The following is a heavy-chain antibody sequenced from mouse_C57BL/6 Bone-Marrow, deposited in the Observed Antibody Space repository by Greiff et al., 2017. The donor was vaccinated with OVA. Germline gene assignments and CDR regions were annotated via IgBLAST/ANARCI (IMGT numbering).Heavy chain of an antibody. Sequence: QVQLQQPGAELVRPGTSVKLSCKASGYTFTSYWMHWVKQRPGQGLAWIGVIDPSDSYTNYNQKFKGKATLTVDTSSSTAYMQLSSLTSEDSAVYYCARPPYYSNGGARDYWGQGTSVTVSS. CDR3: ARPPYYSNGGARDY. J-gene: IGHJ4*01. V-gene: IGHV1-59*01. CDR1: GYTFTSYW. D-gene: IGHD2-5*01. CDR2: IDPSDSYT.